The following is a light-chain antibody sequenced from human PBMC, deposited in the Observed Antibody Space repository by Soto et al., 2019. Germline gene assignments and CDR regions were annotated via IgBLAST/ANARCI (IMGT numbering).Light chain of an antibody. V-gene: IGKV1-5*03. Sequence: DIQMTQSPSTLSAFVGDRVTITCRASQSISSWLAWYQQKPGKAPKLLIYKASILQTGVPSRFSGSGSGTEFTLTINSLQPDDFATYYCQQYSNYSRTFGQGTKVEIK. J-gene: IGKJ1*01. CDR1: QSISSW. CDR2: KAS. CDR3: QQYSNYSRT.